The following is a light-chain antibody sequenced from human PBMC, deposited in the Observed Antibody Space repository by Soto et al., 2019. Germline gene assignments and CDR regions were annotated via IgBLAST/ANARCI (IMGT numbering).Light chain of an antibody. CDR3: SSYAGSNTYV. CDR1: SSDVGGYNY. CDR2: EVS. Sequence: QSALTQPPSASGSPGQSVTISCTGTSSDVGGYNYVSWFQQHPGKAPKLIIYEVSKRPSGVPDRFSGSKSGNTASLTVSGLQVEDEADYYCSSYAGSNTYVFGTGTKVT. J-gene: IGLJ1*01. V-gene: IGLV2-8*01.